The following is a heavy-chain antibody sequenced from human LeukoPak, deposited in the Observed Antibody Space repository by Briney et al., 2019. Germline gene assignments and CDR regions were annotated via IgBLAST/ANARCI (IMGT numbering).Heavy chain of an antibody. CDR3: ATAVSSGWYGRAGYGMDV. D-gene: IGHD6-19*01. CDR2: IIPIFGTA. J-gene: IGHJ6*02. CDR1: GGTFSSYA. V-gene: IGHV1-69*06. Sequence: GASVKVSCKASGGTFSSYAISWVRQAPGQGLEWMGGIIPIFGTANYAQKFQGRVTMTEDTSTDTAYMELSSLRSEDTAVYYCATAVSSGWYGRAGYGMDVWGQGTTVTVSS.